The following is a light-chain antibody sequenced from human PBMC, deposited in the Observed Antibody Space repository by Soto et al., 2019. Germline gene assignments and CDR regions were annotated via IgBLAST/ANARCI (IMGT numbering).Light chain of an antibody. Sequence: QSALTQPASVSASPGQSITISCTGTSSDIGAYNSVSWYQQHPGEAPQLIIYDVSYRPSGISSRFSGSKSGNTASLTVSGLQADDDADYYCASYTTGRIRVFGGGTKVT. J-gene: IGLJ2*01. CDR2: DVS. V-gene: IGLV2-14*03. CDR3: ASYTTGRIRV. CDR1: SSDIGAYNS.